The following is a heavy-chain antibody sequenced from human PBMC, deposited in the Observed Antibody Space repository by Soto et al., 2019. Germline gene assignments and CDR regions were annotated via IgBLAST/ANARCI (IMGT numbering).Heavy chain of an antibody. CDR3: ARGNGLRFLEWLAYNWFDP. Sequence: SETLCRTGAVYCGSFIGYYWIWIRQAPGKGREWIGEINHSVITNYNPSLKSRVTISVDTSKNQFSLKLSSVTAADTAVYYCARGNGLRFLEWLAYNWFDPWGQGTLVTVSS. CDR1: CGSFIGYY. J-gene: IGHJ5*02. CDR2: INHSVIT. D-gene: IGHD3-3*01. V-gene: IGHV4-34*01.